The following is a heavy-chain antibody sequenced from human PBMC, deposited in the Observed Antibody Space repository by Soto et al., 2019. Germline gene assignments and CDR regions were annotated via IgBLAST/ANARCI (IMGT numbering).Heavy chain of an antibody. CDR1: GGSVSSGSYY. CDR2: IYHSGTT. J-gene: IGHJ6*02. V-gene: IGHV4-61*01. CDR3: ARDLGLHRVTIGLDV. D-gene: IGHD3-16*01. Sequence: QVQLQESGPGLVKPSETLSLTCTVSGGSVSSGSYYWSWIRQPPGKGLEWIGYIYHSGTTTYNPSLQSRVTISVDTSKNQFSLNLSSVTAADTAVYYCARDLGLHRVTIGLDVWGQGTTVTVSS.